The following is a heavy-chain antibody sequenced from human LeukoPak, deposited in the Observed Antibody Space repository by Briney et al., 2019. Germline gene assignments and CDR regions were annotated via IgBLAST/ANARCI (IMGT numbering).Heavy chain of an antibody. CDR1: GYSISSSNW. D-gene: IGHD3-22*01. CDR2: IYHTGST. CDR3: ARKIDSIHHFDD. J-gene: IGHJ4*02. V-gene: IGHV4-28*01. Sequence: PSDTLSLTCAISGYSISSSNWWGWIRQPPGKGLEWIGYIYHTGSTHYNPSLRSRATMSVDTSKNQFSLKLSSVTAVDTAVYFCARKIDSIHHFDDWGQGTLVTVSS.